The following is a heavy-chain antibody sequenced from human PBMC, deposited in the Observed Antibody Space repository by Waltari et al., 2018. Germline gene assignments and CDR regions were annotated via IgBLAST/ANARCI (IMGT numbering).Heavy chain of an antibody. V-gene: IGHV3-21*01. D-gene: IGHD2-8*01. J-gene: IGHJ3*02. CDR1: GLTCSSHR. CDR3: TRDNNRGVFDI. Sequence: EVRLVESGGGLVKSGGYLRLSGSAAGLTCSSHRMNWVRQAPGKGLDGVSSVSNSSSHIYYADSLKGRFTISRGNAKNLVYLEIKSLRAEDTAIYYCTRDNNRGVFDIWGQGTMVTVSP. CDR2: VSNSSSHI.